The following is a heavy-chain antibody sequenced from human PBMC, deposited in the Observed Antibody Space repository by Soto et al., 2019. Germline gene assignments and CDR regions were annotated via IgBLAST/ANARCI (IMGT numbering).Heavy chain of an antibody. CDR1: GASIHGGGYY. V-gene: IGHV4-31*03. CDR3: ARDPSYGDYSYYGMDV. J-gene: IGHJ6*02. CDR2: IYYSGNP. D-gene: IGHD4-17*01. Sequence: QVQLQESGPGLVKPSQTLSLTCTVSGASIHGGGYYWIWIRQHPGKGLEWLGSIYYSGNPYYSPSLKSRVTISVDTSKNHFSLRLTSVTAADTAVYYCARDPSYGDYSYYGMDVWGQGTTVTVSS.